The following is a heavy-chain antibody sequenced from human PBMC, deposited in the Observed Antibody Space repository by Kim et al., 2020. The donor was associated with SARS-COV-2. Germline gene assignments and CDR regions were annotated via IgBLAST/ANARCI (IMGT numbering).Heavy chain of an antibody. V-gene: IGHV4-39*07. Sequence: PSLKSRVTIAVDTSKNQFSLKLSSVTAADTAVYYCARGIHSSSWDDAFDIWGQGTMVTVSS. CDR3: ARGIHSSSWDDAFDI. J-gene: IGHJ3*02. D-gene: IGHD6-13*01.